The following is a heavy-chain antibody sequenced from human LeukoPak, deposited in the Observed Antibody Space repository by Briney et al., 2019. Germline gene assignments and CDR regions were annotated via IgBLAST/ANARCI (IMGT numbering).Heavy chain of an antibody. D-gene: IGHD3-16*01. CDR2: IYHSGST. CDR1: GYSISSGYY. J-gene: IGHJ5*02. V-gene: IGHV4-38-2*02. CDR3: GVTGEVSFYNWFRP. Sequence: SETLSLTCTVSGYSISSGYYWGWIRQPPGKGLEWIGSIYHSGSTFYNPSLKSRVSISVDTSKNQFSLKLSSVTAADTAVYYCGVTGEVSFYNWFRPQGPGNPGHRLH.